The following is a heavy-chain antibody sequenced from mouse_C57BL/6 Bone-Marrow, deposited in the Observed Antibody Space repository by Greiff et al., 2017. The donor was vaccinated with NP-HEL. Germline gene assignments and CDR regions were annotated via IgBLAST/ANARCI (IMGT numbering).Heavy chain of an antibody. CDR1: GYSITSGYY. CDR2: ISYDGSN. CDR3: ASRVPDYDYFDY. D-gene: IGHD2-13*01. J-gene: IGHJ2*01. V-gene: IGHV3-6*01. Sequence: EVQLQESGPGLVKPSQSLSLTCSVTGYSITSGYYWNWIRQFPGNKLEWMGYISYDGSNNYNPSLKNRITITLDTSKNQFFLKLNSVTTEDTATYYCASRVPDYDYFDYWGQGTTLTVSS.